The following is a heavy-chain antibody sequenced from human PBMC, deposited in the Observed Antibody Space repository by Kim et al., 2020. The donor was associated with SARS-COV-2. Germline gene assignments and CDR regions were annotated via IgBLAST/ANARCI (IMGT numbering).Heavy chain of an antibody. V-gene: IGHV1-8*01. CDR2: PNSGNT. Sequence: PNSGNTGYAQKFQGRVTMTRNTSISTAYMELSSLRSEDTAVYYCAIAGDYWGQGTLVTVSS. CDR3: AIAGDY. J-gene: IGHJ4*02.